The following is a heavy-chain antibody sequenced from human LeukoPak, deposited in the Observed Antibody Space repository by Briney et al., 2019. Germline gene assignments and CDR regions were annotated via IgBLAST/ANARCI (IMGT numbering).Heavy chain of an antibody. CDR2: ISYDGSNK. J-gene: IGHJ4*02. CDR3: ARDRYSGYDSPNFDY. D-gene: IGHD5-12*01. CDR1: GFTFSSYA. V-gene: IGHV3-30-3*01. Sequence: PGGSLRLSCAASGFTFSSYAMHWVRQAPGKGLEWVAVISYDGSNKYYADSVKGRFTISRDNSKNTLYLQMNSLRAEDTAVYYCARDRYSGYDSPNFDYWGQGTLVTVSS.